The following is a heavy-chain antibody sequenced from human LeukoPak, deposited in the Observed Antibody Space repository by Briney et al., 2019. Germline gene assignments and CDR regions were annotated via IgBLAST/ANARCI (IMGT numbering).Heavy chain of an antibody. V-gene: IGHV4-34*01. Sequence: PSETLSLTCAVSGGAFSDYYWSWIRQPPGKGLEWIGEINDGGSTNYNPSLKSRVTISIDTSMNQFSLKLSSVTAADTALYYCAGAYCSGGSCHSHFDYWGQGTLVTVSS. CDR1: GGAFSDYY. CDR3: AGAYCSGGSCHSHFDY. D-gene: IGHD2-15*01. CDR2: INDGGST. J-gene: IGHJ4*02.